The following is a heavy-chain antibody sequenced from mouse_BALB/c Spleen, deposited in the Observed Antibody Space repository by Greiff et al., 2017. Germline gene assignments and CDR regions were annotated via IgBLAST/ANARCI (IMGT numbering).Heavy chain of an antibody. CDR2: IYPGDGDT. CDR1: GYAFSSYW. J-gene: IGHJ2*01. V-gene: IGHV1-80*01. D-gene: IGHD2-14*01. Sequence: VKLMESGAELVRPGSSVKISCKASGYAFSSYWMNWVKQRPGQGLEWIGQIYPGDGDTNYNGKFKGKATLTADKSSSTAYMQLSSLTSEDSAVYFCAISGNFYYRYDTGYFDYWGQGTTLTVSS. CDR3: AISGNFYYRYDTGYFDY.